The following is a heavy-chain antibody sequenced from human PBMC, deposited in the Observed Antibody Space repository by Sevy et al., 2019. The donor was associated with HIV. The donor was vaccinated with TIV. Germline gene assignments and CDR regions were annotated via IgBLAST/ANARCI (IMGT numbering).Heavy chain of an antibody. CDR1: GFTFSSYA. V-gene: IGHV3-23*01. CDR2: ISGSGGST. Sequence: GGSLRLSCAASGFTFSSYAMSWVRQAPGKGLEWVSAISGSGGSTYYADSVKGRFTNSRDNSKNTLYLQMNSLRAEDKAVYYCAKMRKMDYSLTYYYDSSGYYGAFDIWGQGTMVTVSS. D-gene: IGHD3-22*01. CDR3: AKMRKMDYSLTYYYDSSGYYGAFDI. J-gene: IGHJ3*02.